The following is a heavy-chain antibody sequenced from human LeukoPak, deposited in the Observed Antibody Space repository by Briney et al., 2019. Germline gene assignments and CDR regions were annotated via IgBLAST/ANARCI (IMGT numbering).Heavy chain of an antibody. CDR3: ATGVGGSYQTNYYFDY. CDR1: GYTLTELS. Sequence: GASVKVSCKVSGYTLTELSMHWVRQAPGKGLEWMGGFDPEDGETIYAQKFQGRVTMTEDTSTDTAYMELSSLRSEDTAVYYCATGVGGSYQTNYYFDYWGQGTLVTVSS. V-gene: IGHV1-24*01. CDR2: FDPEDGET. J-gene: IGHJ4*02. D-gene: IGHD1-26*01.